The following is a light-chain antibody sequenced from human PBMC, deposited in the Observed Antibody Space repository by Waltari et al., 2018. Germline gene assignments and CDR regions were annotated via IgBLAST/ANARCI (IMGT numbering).Light chain of an antibody. CDR3: QSYDSSTFI. Sequence: NFFLTQPHSVSASPGQTVIISCTRRSGSIARNYVQWYQLRPGSAPLPVIYEDTQRPSGVSDRFSGSLDSSSNSATLTISGLKTEDEADYYCQSYDSSTFIFGGGTTLTVL. CDR1: SGSIARNY. CDR2: EDT. J-gene: IGLJ2*01. V-gene: IGLV6-57*03.